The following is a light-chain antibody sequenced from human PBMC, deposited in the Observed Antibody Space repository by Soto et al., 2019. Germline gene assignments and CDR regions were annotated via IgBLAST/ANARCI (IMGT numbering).Light chain of an antibody. CDR3: CSYAGSQV. Sequence: QSALTQPASVSGSPGQSITISCTGTSSDVGSYNLVSWYQQHPGKAPKLMIYEGSKRPSGVSNRVSGSKSGNTASLTISGLQAEDEADYYCCSYAGSQVFGGGTKLTVL. CDR1: SSDVGSYNL. CDR2: EGS. J-gene: IGLJ2*01. V-gene: IGLV2-23*01.